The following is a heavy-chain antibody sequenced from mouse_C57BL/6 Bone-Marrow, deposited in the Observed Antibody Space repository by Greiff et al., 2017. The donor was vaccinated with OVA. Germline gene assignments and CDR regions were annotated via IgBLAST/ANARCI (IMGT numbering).Heavy chain of an antibody. CDR1: GYTFTSYW. D-gene: IGHD1-1*01. J-gene: IGHJ2*01. CDR3: ARWGLRYYFDY. V-gene: IGHV1-52*01. CDR2: IDPSDSET. Sequence: VQLQQPGAELVRPGSSVKLSCKASGYTFTSYWMHWVKQRPIQGLEWIGNIDPSDSETHYNQKFKDKATLTVDKSSSTAYMQLSSLTSEDSAVYYCARWGLRYYFDYWGQGTTLTVSS.